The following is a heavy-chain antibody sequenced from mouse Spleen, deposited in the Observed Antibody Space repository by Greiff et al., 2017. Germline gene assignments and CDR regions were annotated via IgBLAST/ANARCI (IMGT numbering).Heavy chain of an antibody. V-gene: IGHV1-39*01. CDR3: ARKGYYYDGSYGYAMDY. CDR2: INPNYGTT. CDR1: GYSFTDYN. J-gene: IGHJ4*01. D-gene: IGHD1-1*01. Sequence: EVKLMESGPELVKPGASVKISCKASGYSFTDYNMNWVKQSNGKSLEWIGVINPNYGTTSYNQKFKGKATLTVDQSSSTAYMQLNSLTSEDSAVYYCARKGYYYDGSYGYAMDYWGQGTSVTVSS.